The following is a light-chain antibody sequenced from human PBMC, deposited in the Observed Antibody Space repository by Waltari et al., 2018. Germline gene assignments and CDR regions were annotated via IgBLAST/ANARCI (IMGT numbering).Light chain of an antibody. J-gene: IGLJ2*01. CDR2: DLR. V-gene: IGLV2-14*03. CDR3: SSYSSSSNTLI. Sequence: QSVLTQPASVSGSPGQSITISCNGSRSDLGTYNSVSQYQQHPGKVPKLIIFDLRNRPSGVSKRLSGSKFDNTASLTISGLQAEDEADYYCSSYSSSSNTLIFGGGTKLTVL. CDR1: RSDLGTYNS.